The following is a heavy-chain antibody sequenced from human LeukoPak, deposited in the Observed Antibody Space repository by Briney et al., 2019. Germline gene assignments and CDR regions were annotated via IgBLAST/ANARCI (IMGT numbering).Heavy chain of an antibody. J-gene: IGHJ4*02. D-gene: IGHD6-13*01. V-gene: IGHV4-39*01. CDR1: GDSISSRGYY. CDR2: IYYRGYT. CDR3: ARHVYSSSLYGGNYFDY. Sequence: SETLSLTCTASGDSISSRGYYWGWVRQPPGMGLEWIGTIYYRGYTYYNPSLKSRVNISVDTSKNQFSLRLSSVTAADTAVFHCARHVYSSSLYGGNYFDYWGQGILVTVSS.